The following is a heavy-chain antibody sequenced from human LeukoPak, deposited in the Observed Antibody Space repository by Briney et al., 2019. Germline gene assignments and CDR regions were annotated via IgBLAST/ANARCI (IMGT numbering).Heavy chain of an antibody. D-gene: IGHD4-17*01. V-gene: IGHV4-39*01. CDR3: ARLDYGDYRGAFDI. J-gene: IGHJ3*02. Sequence: SETLSLTCTVSGGSISSSSYYWGWIRQPPGKGLEWTGSIYYSGSTYYNPSLKSRVTISVDTSKNQFSLKLSSVTAADTAVYYCARLDYGDYRGAFDIWGQGTMVTVSS. CDR1: GGSISSSSYY. CDR2: IYYSGST.